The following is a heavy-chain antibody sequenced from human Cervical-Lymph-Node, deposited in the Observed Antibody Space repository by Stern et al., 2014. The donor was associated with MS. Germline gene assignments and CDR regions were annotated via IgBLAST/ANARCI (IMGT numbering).Heavy chain of an antibody. CDR1: GYTFTSYD. Sequence: QVQLMQSGAEVKKPGASVKVSCKASGYTFTSYDINWVRQATGQGLEWMGWMNPNSGNTGYAQKFQGRVTMTRNTSISTAYMELSSLRSEDTAVYYCARDSIAVAGEDYWGQGTLVTVSS. CDR3: ARDSIAVAGEDY. J-gene: IGHJ4*02. D-gene: IGHD6-19*01. V-gene: IGHV1-8*01. CDR2: MNPNSGNT.